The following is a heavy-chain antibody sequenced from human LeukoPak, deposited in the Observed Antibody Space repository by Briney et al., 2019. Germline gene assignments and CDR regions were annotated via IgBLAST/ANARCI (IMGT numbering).Heavy chain of an antibody. CDR1: GGSISSSSYY. Sequence: SETLSLTCTVSGGSISSSSYYWGWIRQPPGKGLEWIGSIYYSGSTYYNPSLKSRVTISVDTSKNQFSLKLSSVTAADTAVYYCARVNYYDSSGYLDSRALDIWGQGTMVTVSS. J-gene: IGHJ3*02. CDR2: IYYSGST. D-gene: IGHD3-22*01. CDR3: ARVNYYDSSGYLDSRALDI. V-gene: IGHV4-39*01.